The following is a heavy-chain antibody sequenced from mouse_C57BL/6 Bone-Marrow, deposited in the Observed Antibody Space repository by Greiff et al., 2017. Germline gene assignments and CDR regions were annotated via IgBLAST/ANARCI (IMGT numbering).Heavy chain of an antibody. CDR3: APTVDLYYYAMDY. CDR1: GFNIKDYY. D-gene: IGHD1-1*01. J-gene: IGHJ4*01. CDR2: IDPEDGET. V-gene: IGHV14-2*01. Sequence: EVQVVESGAELVKPGASVKLSCTASGFNIKDYYMHWVKQRTEQGLEWIGRIDPEDGETKYAPKFQGKATITADTSSNTSYLQLSSLTSEDTAVYYCAPTVDLYYYAMDYWGQGTSVTVSS.